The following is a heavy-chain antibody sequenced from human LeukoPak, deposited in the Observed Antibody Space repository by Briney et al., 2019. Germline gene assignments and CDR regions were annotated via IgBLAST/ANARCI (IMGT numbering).Heavy chain of an antibody. Sequence: PGGSLRLSCAASGFTFSSYAMSWVRQAPGKGLEWVSAISGSGGSTYYADSVKGRFTISRDNSKNTLYLQMNSLRAEDTAVYYCAKCEYWRNSSRNTGFDPWGQGTLVTVCS. CDR3: AKCEYWRNSSRNTGFDP. D-gene: IGHD1-1*01. V-gene: IGHV3-23*01. J-gene: IGHJ5*02. CDR1: GFTFSSYA. CDR2: ISGSGGST.